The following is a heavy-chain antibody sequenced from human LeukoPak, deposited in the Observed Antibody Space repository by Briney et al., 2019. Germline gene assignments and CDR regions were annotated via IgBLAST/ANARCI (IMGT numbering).Heavy chain of an antibody. V-gene: IGHV1-18*04. CDR3: ARDYYDSSGYYYVFAY. CDR2: ISAYNGNT. J-gene: IGHJ4*02. Sequence: ASVKVSCKASGYTFTGYYMNWVRQAPGQGLEWMGWISAYNGNTNQAQKLQGRVTVTTDTSTRTAYMELRSLRSDDTAVYYCARDYYDSSGYYYVFAYWGQGTLVTVSS. CDR1: GYTFTGYY. D-gene: IGHD3-22*01.